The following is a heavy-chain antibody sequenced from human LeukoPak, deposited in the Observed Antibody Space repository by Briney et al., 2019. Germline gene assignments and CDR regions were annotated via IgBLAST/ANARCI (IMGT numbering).Heavy chain of an antibody. J-gene: IGHJ4*02. CDR3: ARHLSGTTMAHYFDH. V-gene: IGHV4-39*01. D-gene: IGHD1-1*01. CDR1: GASLSSGRNY. CDR2: LYSSGTT. Sequence: PSETLSLTCTVSGASLSSGRNYWGWIRQSPGKGLEWIASLYSSGTTHYNPPLQSRVSVSVDTSKNQFSVRLNSLTAADTAVYYCARHLSGTTMAHYFDHWGQGTVVTVSS.